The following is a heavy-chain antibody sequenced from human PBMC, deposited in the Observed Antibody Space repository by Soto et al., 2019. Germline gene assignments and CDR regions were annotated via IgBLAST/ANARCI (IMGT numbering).Heavy chain of an antibody. CDR3: AKDICAYSSGSCYFDY. CDR1: GFTFSSYV. CDR2: ISDSATST. J-gene: IGHJ4*02. Sequence: GGSLRLSCAASGFTFSSYVMSWVRQAPGKGLEWVSTISDSATSTYYTDSVKGRFTISRDNSKNTLYLQMNSLRAEDTAIYYCAKDICAYSSGSCYFDYWGQGTLVTVSS. V-gene: IGHV3-23*01. D-gene: IGHD6-19*01.